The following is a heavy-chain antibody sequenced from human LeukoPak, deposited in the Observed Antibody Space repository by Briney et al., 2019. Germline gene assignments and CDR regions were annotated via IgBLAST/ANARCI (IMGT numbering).Heavy chain of an antibody. V-gene: IGHV3-23*01. Sequence: GGSLRLSCAASGFTFSNYAMTWVRQAPGKGLQWLSGISGSGDSTYYADSVKGRFTISRDNSKDTFYLQMSSLRAEDTAVYYCAKDRYPSGSFYGDYWGQGTLVTVSS. J-gene: IGHJ4*02. D-gene: IGHD3-10*01. CDR2: ISGSGDST. CDR1: GFTFSNYA. CDR3: AKDRYPSGSFYGDY.